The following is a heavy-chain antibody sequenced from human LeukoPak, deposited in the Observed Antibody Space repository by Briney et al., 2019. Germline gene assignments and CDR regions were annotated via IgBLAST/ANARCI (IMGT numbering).Heavy chain of an antibody. CDR3: ARVKPLMGMEYATGFFDY. V-gene: IGHV4-34*01. CDR1: GGSFSGYY. CDR2: INHSGST. Sequence: SETLSLTCAVYGGSFSGYYWSWIRQPPGKGLEWIGEINHSGSTNYNPSLKSRVTISVDTSKNQFSLKLSSVTAADTAVYYCARVKPLMGMEYATGFFDYWGQGTLVTVSS. D-gene: IGHD2-8*01. J-gene: IGHJ4*02.